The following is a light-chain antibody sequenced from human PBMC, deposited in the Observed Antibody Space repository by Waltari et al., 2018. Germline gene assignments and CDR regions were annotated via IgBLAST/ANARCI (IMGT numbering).Light chain of an antibody. V-gene: IGKV3-11*01. J-gene: IGKJ4*01. Sequence: EIVLTQSPATLSLSPGERATLSRRASQSVSSYLAWYQQKPGQAPRLLIYDASNRATGIPARFSGSGSGTDFTLTISSLQAEDVAVYYCQQYYSTPPLTFGGGTKVEIK. CDR3: QQYYSTPPLT. CDR2: DAS. CDR1: QSVSSY.